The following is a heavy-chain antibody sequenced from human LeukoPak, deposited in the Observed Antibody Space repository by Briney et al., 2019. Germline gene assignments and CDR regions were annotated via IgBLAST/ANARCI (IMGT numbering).Heavy chain of an antibody. CDR3: AKEHMAAAVCYFDC. CDR2: ITGSGDRT. J-gene: IGHJ4*02. V-gene: IGHV3-23*01. CDR1: GLTFNRFA. Sequence: GGSLRLSCAASGLTFNRFAMSWVRQAPGKGLEWVSSITGSGDRTFYADSVKGRFTISRDNSKNTLYLQMNSLRAEDTAVYYCAKEHMAAAVCYFDCWGQGTLVSVSS. D-gene: IGHD6-13*01.